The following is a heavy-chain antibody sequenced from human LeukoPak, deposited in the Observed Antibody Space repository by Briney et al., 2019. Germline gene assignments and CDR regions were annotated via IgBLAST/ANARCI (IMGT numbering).Heavy chain of an antibody. CDR1: GFSFSSDG. J-gene: IGHJ4*02. V-gene: IGHV3-23*01. Sequence: GGSLRLSCGASGFSFSSDGMSWVRQAPGRGLEWVSGILGGAGSTYYADSVKGRFTISRDNSKNTLYLQMHSLRAEDTAVYYCAHGTVYQLDYWGQGTLVTVSS. D-gene: IGHD2-2*01. CDR2: ILGGAGST. CDR3: AHGTVYQLDY.